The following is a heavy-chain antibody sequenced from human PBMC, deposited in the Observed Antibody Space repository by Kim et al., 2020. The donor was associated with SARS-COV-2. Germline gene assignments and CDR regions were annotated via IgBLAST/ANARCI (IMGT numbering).Heavy chain of an antibody. Sequence: SETLSLTCTVSGGSISSINYYWGWIRQPPGKGLEWIGNIYYSGSTYYNPSLKSRVTLSLDTSKNHFSLKLSSVTAADTAVYFCATALEMATNGIGGDVFEIWGQGTMGTVSS. V-gene: IGHV4-39*07. CDR3: ATALEMATNGIGGDVFEI. D-gene: IGHD3-16*01. J-gene: IGHJ3*02. CDR1: GGSISSINYY. CDR2: IYYSGST.